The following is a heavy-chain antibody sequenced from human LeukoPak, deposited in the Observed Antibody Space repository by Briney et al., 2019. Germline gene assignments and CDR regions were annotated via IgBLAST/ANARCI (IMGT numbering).Heavy chain of an antibody. V-gene: IGHV4-38-2*01. J-gene: IGHJ4*02. CDR2: IYHSGST. CDR1: GYSISSGYY. Sequence: PSETLSLTCAVSGYSISSGYYWGWIRQPPAKGLEWIGSIYHSGSTHYNPSLKSRVTISVDTSKNQFSLKLNSVTAADTAVYYCARNGTNNYFDYWGQGTLVTVSS. D-gene: IGHD2-2*01. CDR3: ARNGTNNYFDY.